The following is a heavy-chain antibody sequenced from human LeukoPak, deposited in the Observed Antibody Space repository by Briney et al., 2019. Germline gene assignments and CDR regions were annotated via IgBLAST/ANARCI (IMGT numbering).Heavy chain of an antibody. CDR1: GGSISSSY. J-gene: IGHJ4*02. D-gene: IGHD6-19*01. CDR3: ARQAYSSGWYTAAY. CDR2: IYDSETT. V-gene: IGHV4-59*08. Sequence: SETLSLTCTVSGGSISSSYWSWIRQPPGKGLEWIASIYDSETTKYNPSLRSRATISSDTSKNQFSLKLSSVTAADTAVYYCARQAYSSGWYTAAYWGLGTLVTVSS.